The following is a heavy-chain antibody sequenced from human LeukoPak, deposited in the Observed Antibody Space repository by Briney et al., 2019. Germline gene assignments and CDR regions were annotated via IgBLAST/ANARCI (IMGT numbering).Heavy chain of an antibody. J-gene: IGHJ4*02. D-gene: IGHD3-22*01. Sequence: PGGSLRLSCAASGFTFSSYGIHWVRRAPGKGLEWVAVIWYDGSNKYYADSVKGRFTISRDNSKNTLYLQMSSLRAEDTAVYYCARSDYYDSSGYYVDLFDYWGQGTLVTVSS. CDR3: ARSDYYDSSGYYVDLFDY. V-gene: IGHV3-33*01. CDR1: GFTFSSYG. CDR2: IWYDGSNK.